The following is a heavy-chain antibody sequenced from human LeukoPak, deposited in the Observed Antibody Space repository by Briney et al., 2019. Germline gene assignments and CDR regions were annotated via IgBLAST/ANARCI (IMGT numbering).Heavy chain of an antibody. Sequence: GGSLRLSCAASQFTFSNYAMSWVRQAPGKGLEWVSAISGSGNTTYFGDSVTGRFTISRDNSKNTVYLQMNSLSAEDTAVYYCARGAGYNYPYYFDYWGQGTLVTVSS. CDR3: ARGAGYNYPYYFDY. D-gene: IGHD5-24*01. CDR2: ISGSGNTT. V-gene: IGHV3-23*01. CDR1: QFTFSNYA. J-gene: IGHJ4*02.